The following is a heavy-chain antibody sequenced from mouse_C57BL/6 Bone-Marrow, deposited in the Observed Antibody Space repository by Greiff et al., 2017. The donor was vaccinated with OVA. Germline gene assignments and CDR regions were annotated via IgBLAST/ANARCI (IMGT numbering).Heavy chain of an antibody. J-gene: IGHJ3*01. CDR2: INPSNGGT. Sequence: QVQLQQPGTELVKPGASVKPSCKASGYTFTSYWMHWVKQRPGQGLEWIGNINPSNGGTNYNEKFKSKATLTVDKSSSTAYMQLSSLTSEDSAVYYCARSIIYYDYSWFAYWGQGTLVTVSA. D-gene: IGHD2-4*01. CDR3: ARSIIYYDYSWFAY. CDR1: GYTFTSYW. V-gene: IGHV1-53*01.